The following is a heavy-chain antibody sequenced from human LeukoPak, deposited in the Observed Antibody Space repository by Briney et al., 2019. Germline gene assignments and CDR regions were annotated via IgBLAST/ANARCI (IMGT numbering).Heavy chain of an antibody. D-gene: IGHD6-19*01. J-gene: IGHJ4*02. Sequence: ASVKVSCKVSGYTFTDYYMHWVQQAPGKGLEWMGLVDPEDGETIYAEKFQGRVTITADTSTDTAYMKLSSLRSEDTAVYYCATGPAVAGTWAHLQPYTINWGQGTLVTVSS. CDR2: VDPEDGET. V-gene: IGHV1-69-2*01. CDR3: ATGPAVAGTWAHLQPYTIN. CDR1: GYTFTDYY.